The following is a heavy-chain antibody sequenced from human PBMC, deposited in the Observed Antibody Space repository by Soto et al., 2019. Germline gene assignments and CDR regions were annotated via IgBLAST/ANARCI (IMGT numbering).Heavy chain of an antibody. J-gene: IGHJ6*03. Sequence: EVQLLESGGGLVQPGGSLRLSCAASGFTFSSYAMSWVRQAPGKGLEWVSAISGSGGSTYYADSVKGRFTISRDNSKNTLYLQMNSLRADDTAVYYCAKAPEDIVVVPAATYYYYYYMDVWGKGTTVTVSS. V-gene: IGHV3-23*01. D-gene: IGHD2-2*01. CDR2: ISGSGGST. CDR3: AKAPEDIVVVPAATYYYYYYMDV. CDR1: GFTFSSYA.